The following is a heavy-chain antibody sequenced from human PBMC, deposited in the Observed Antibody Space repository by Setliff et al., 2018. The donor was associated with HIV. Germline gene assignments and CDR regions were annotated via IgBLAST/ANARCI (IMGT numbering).Heavy chain of an antibody. D-gene: IGHD3-10*01. CDR1: GYTFSSYY. J-gene: IGHJ6*02. Sequence: ASVKVSCKASGYTFSSYYMHWVRQAPGQGLEWMGIINPSGGSTAYPQKFQGRVTMTRDTSTSTACMELNSLRSEDTAVYYCARGSDSGSYSYYYGMDVWGQGTTVTVSS. V-gene: IGHV1-46*01. CDR3: ARGSDSGSYSYYYGMDV. CDR2: INPSGGST.